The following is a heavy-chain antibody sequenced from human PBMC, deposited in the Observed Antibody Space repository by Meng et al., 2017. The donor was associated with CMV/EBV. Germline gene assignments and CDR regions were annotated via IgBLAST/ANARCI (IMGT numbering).Heavy chain of an antibody. CDR1: GFTFSDYY. CDR3: ARGISGYDFWSGYYTHLDY. CDR2: ISSSGLSI. J-gene: IGHJ4*02. D-gene: IGHD3-3*01. V-gene: IGHV3-11*01. Sequence: GESLKISCAASGFTFSDYYMSWIRQAPGKGLEWVSYISSSGLSIYYADSLKGRFTISRDNTKNSLYLQMNGLRAEDAAVYYCARGISGYDFWSGYYTHLDYWGQGTLVTVSS.